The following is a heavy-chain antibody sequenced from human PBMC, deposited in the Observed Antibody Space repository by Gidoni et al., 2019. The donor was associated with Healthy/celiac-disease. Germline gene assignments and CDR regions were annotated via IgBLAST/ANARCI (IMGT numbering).Heavy chain of an antibody. J-gene: IGHJ4*02. V-gene: IGHV4-34*01. CDR1: GGSSSGYY. D-gene: IGHD2-2*01. CDR2: INHSGST. CDR3: ARVSACSSTSCYVKVALRAFDY. Sequence: QVQLQPWGAGLLQPSETLSLTCAVYGGSSSGYYWSWILQPPGKGLEWIGEINHSGSTNYNPSLKSRVTISVDTSKNQFSLKLSSVTAADTAVYYCARVSACSSTSCYVKVALRAFDYWGQGTLVTVSS.